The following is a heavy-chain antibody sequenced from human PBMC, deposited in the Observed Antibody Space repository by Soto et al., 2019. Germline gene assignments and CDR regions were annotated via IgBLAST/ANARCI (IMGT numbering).Heavy chain of an antibody. CDR1: GFTFSSYS. V-gene: IGHV3-21*01. D-gene: IGHD3-22*01. CDR3: ARSTFDSSGYYRDFDY. CDR2: ISSSSSYI. J-gene: IGHJ4*02. Sequence: GGSLRLSCAASGFTFSSYSMNWVRQAPGKGLEWVSSISSSSSYIYYADSVKGRFTISRDNAKNSLYLQMNSLRAEDTAVYYCARSTFDSSGYYRDFDYWGQGTLVTVSS.